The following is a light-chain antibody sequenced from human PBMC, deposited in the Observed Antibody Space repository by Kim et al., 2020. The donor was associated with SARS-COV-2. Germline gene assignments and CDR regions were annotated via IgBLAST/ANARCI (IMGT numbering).Light chain of an antibody. Sequence: SLRDRDTLPCRARQSVGGNYLAWYPEKPGQAPRLRIFGASSRATGIPDRFSGSGSGTDFTLTISRLEPEDFEVYYCQQYGGPHRTFRQGNKVDIK. CDR3: QQYGGPHRT. V-gene: IGKV3-20*01. CDR1: QSVGGNY. CDR2: GAS. J-gene: IGKJ1*01.